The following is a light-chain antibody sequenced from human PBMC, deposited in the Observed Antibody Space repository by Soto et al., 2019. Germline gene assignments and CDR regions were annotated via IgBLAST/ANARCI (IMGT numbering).Light chain of an antibody. Sequence: EIVMTQSPASLSASLVDRVTLSCMASESVSSKLVWYQQKPGQAPMLLIDAASTRATGIPARFSGSGSGTEFILTISSVESEEFAFYYCQQHNDWPTFGQGTRLDIK. J-gene: IGKJ5*01. CDR2: AAS. CDR1: ESVSSK. V-gene: IGKV3-15*01. CDR3: QQHNDWPT.